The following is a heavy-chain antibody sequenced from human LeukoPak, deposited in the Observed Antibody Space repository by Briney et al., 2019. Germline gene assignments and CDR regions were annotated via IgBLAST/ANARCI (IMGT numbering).Heavy chain of an antibody. V-gene: IGHV4-39*01. CDR1: GGSINSRSDY. Sequence: SEALSLTCTVSGGSINSRSDYWGWIRQPPGKGLEWIGSIYYSGSTHYNPSLKSRVTMSIDTSENQFSLRLSSVTAADTAVYYCARRPGEYGGNDFDYWGQGTLVTVSS. J-gene: IGHJ4*02. D-gene: IGHD4/OR15-4a*01. CDR3: ARRPGEYGGNDFDY. CDR2: IYYSGST.